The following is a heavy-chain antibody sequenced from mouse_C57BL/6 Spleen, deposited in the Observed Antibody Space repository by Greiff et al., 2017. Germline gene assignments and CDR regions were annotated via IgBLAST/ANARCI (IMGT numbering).Heavy chain of an antibody. CDR2: INPNSGGT. Sequence: VQLQQPGPELVKPGASVKIPCKASGYTFTDYNMDWVKQSHGKGLEWIGDINPNSGGTIYNQKFKGKATLPVDKSSSTAYMELRSRTSEDTAVYYCARFPSTTDIDVWGTGTTVTVSS. CDR1: GYTFTDYN. J-gene: IGHJ1*03. D-gene: IGHD1-1*01. CDR3: ARFPSTTDIDV. V-gene: IGHV1-18*01.